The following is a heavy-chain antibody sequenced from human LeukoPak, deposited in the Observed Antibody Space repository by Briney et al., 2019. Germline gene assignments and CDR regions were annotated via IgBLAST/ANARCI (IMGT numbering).Heavy chain of an antibody. D-gene: IGHD4-17*01. CDR1: GGSISTYY. CDR2: IYYSGST. V-gene: IGHV4-59*12. Sequence: SETLSLTCTVSGGSISTYYWSWIRQPPGKGLEWIGYIYYSGSTNYNPSLKSRVTMSVDTSKSQFSLNLMSVTAADTAVYYCTRDTGTTGEVKFDPWGQGTLATVSS. J-gene: IGHJ5*02. CDR3: TRDTGTTGEVKFDP.